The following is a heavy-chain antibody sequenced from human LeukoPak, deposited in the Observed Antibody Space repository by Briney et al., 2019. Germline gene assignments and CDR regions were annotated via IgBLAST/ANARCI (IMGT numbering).Heavy chain of an antibody. CDR1: GFTFSSYE. CDR2: ISSRSTYI. CDR3: ARSLGFYDSSGAYYFDY. J-gene: IGHJ4*02. D-gene: IGHD3-22*01. Sequence: PGGSLRLSCTASGFTFSSYEMNWVRQAPGKGLEWVSSISSRSTYIYYADSVMGRFTISRDNAKNSLYLQMNSLRAEDTAVYYCARSLGFYDSSGAYYFDYWGQGTLVTVSS. V-gene: IGHV3-21*01.